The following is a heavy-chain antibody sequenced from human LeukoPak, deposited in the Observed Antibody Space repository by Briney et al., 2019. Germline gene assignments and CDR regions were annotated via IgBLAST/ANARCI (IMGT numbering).Heavy chain of an antibody. CDR2: IYYSGST. CDR3: ARDRAVAGLDY. Sequence: SETLSLTCAVSGYSISSGYYWSWIRQPPGKGLEWIGYIYYSGSTNYNPSLKSRVTISVDTSKNQFSLKLSSVTAADTAVYYCARDRAVAGLDYWGQGTLVTVSS. CDR1: GYSISSGYY. J-gene: IGHJ4*02. D-gene: IGHD6-19*01. V-gene: IGHV4-61*01.